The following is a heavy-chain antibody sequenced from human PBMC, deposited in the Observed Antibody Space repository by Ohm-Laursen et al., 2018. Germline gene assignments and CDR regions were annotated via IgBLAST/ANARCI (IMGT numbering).Heavy chain of an antibody. CDR1: GFTFGDYA. D-gene: IGHD2-8*01. V-gene: IGHV3-49*03. Sequence: SLRLSCAASGFTFGDYAINWFRRAPGKGLEWVGFSRSKGYGGTSEYAASVKGRFTITRDESESIAYLQMDSLTIEDTAVDYCIRGGYGTTLDYWGQGTLVTVSS. CDR3: IRGGYGTTLDY. J-gene: IGHJ4*02. CDR2: SRSKGYGGTS.